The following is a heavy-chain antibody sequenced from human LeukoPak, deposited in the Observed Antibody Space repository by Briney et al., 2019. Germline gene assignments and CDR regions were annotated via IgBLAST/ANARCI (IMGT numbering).Heavy chain of an antibody. CDR2: ISASGGRT. Sequence: GGSLRLSCAASGFTFSSYDMSWVRQAPGKGREWVSAISASGGRTYYADSVKGRFTISRDNSKNTMYQQMNSLRAEDTAVYYCAKAGGSSWYDAWGQGILVTVSS. CDR3: AKAGGSSWYDA. V-gene: IGHV3-23*01. CDR1: GFTFSSYD. D-gene: IGHD6-13*01. J-gene: IGHJ5*02.